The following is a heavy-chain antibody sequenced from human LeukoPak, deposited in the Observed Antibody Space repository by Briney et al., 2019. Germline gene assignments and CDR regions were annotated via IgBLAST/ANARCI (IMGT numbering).Heavy chain of an antibody. V-gene: IGHV4-34*01. J-gene: IGHJ4*02. CDR1: GGSFSGYY. Sequence: SETLSLTCAVYGGSFSGYYWSWIRQPPGKGLEWIGEINHSGSTNYNPSLKSRVTISVDTSENQFSLKLSSVTAADTAVYYCARGRLRMNDYWGQGTLVTVSS. CDR3: ARGRLRMNDY. D-gene: IGHD4-17*01. CDR2: INHSGST.